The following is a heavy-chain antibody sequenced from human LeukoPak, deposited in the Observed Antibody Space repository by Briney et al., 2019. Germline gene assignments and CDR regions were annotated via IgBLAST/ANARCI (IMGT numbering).Heavy chain of an antibody. CDR1: GYSFTSYW. CDR3: ARQTARFHYYYYMDV. J-gene: IGHJ6*03. D-gene: IGHD3-3*01. CDR2: IYPGDSDT. V-gene: IGHV5-51*01. Sequence: GESLKISCKGSGYSFTSYWIGWVRQMPGKGLEWVGIIYPGDSDTRYSPSFQGQVTISADKSISTAYLQWSSLKASDTAMYYCARQTARFHYYYYMDVWGKGTTVTVSS.